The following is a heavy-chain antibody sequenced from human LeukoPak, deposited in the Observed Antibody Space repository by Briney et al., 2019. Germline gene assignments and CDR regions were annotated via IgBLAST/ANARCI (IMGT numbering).Heavy chain of an antibody. CDR2: IKQDGSEK. Sequence: GGSLRLSCAASGFTFSSYWMSWVRQAPGKGLEWVANIKQDGSEKYYVDSVKGRFTISRDNAKNSLYLQMNSLRAEDTAVYYCARDHYYGSGSYENWSQGTLVTVSS. V-gene: IGHV3-7*01. D-gene: IGHD3-10*01. J-gene: IGHJ4*02. CDR3: ARDHYYGSGSYEN. CDR1: GFTFSSYW.